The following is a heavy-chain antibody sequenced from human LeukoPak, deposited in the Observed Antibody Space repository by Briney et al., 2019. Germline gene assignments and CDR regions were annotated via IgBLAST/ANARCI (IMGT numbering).Heavy chain of an antibody. CDR2: ISSSGSTI. CDR1: GFTFSDYY. V-gene: IGHV3-11*04. CDR3: ARDLGQYYDTSDNWFDP. Sequence: GGSLRLSCAASGFTFSDYYMSWIRQAPGKGLEWVSYISSSGSTIYHADSVKGRFTISRDNAKNTLNLQMNSLRAEDTAVYYCARDLGQYYDTSDNWFDPWGQGTLVTVSS. J-gene: IGHJ5*02. D-gene: IGHD3-22*01.